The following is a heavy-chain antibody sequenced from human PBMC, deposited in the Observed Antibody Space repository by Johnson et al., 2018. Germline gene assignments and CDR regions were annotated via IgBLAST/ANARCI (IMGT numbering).Heavy chain of an antibody. D-gene: IGHD3-16*01. CDR3: TRSYISPTNDAFDI. J-gene: IGHJ3*02. Sequence: QVQLVESGGALVQPGRSLRLSCRTSGFTFGDYPMSWFRQAPGKGLEWVSNISPSGTTIYYADSVKGRFTISRDNAKKLLYLQMNSLRAAETALFYCTRSYISPTNDAFDIWGQGTMVTVSS. V-gene: IGHV3-11*01. CDR1: GFTFGDYP. CDR2: ISPSGTTI.